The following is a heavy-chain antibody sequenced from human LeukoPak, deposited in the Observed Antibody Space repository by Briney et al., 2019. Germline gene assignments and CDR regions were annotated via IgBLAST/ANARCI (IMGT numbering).Heavy chain of an antibody. CDR1: GLTFSNS. Sequence: GGSLRLSCAASGLTFSNSMNWVRQAPGKGLEWVSSITSDSRYIFYADSVKGRFTISRDNAKNSVYLHMNSLRAEDTAVYYCARVGSGSINHYYYYYMDVWGKGTTVTISS. CDR3: ARVGSGSINHYYYYYMDV. CDR2: ITSDSRYI. V-gene: IGHV3-21*06. J-gene: IGHJ6*03. D-gene: IGHD6-19*01.